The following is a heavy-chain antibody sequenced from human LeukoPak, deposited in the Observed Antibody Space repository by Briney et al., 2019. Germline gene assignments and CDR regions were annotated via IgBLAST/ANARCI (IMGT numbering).Heavy chain of an antibody. CDR2: IFWDDDK. D-gene: IGHD2-2*02. V-gene: IGHV2-5*02. CDR3: AHRTIYDAYDI. J-gene: IGHJ3*02. Sequence: SGPTLVNPTQPLTLTCTFYGFSLSTSGVGVGWIRQPPGKALECLALIFWDDDKRYSPSLKSRLTITKDTSKNQVVLAMTNMDPVDTATYYCAHRTIYDAYDIGGQGTMVTVS. CDR1: GFSLSTSGVG.